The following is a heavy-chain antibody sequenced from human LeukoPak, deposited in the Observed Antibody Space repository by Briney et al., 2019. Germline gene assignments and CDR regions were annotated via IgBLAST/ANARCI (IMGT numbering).Heavy chain of an antibody. CDR1: GDSIRSGDSY. Sequence: SETLSLTCSVSGDSIRSGDSYWGWIRQNPWKGLEWIGSIYYVGSPHYNPSLNSRQVTMSVDTLKNQFSLKLTTVTAADTAVYYCARLPITKRAMDVWGQGTTVTVSS. CDR3: ARLPITKRAMDV. D-gene: IGHD3-3*01. J-gene: IGHJ6*02. V-gene: IGHV4-39*01. CDR2: IYYVGSP.